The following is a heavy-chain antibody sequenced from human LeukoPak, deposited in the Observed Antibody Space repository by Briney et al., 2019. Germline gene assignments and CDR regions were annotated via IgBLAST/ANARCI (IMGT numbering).Heavy chain of an antibody. CDR2: IWYDGSNK. CDR3: ARVGDHYYGDDFDY. J-gene: IGHJ4*02. D-gene: IGHD4-17*01. Sequence: GGSLRLSCAASGFIFSRYGLHWVRQATGKGLAWVAVIWYDGSNKYYADSVKGRFTISRDNSKNTLYLQMNSLRAEDTAVYYCARVGDHYYGDDFDYWCQGTLVTVSS. V-gene: IGHV3-33*01. CDR1: GFIFSRYG.